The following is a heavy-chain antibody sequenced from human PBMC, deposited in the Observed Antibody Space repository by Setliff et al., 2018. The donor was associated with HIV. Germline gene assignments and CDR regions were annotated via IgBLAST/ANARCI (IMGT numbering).Heavy chain of an antibody. CDR1: GGSISSGTYY. CDR2: IYTSGST. V-gene: IGHV4-61*02. CDR3: ARGYSGYVGFTSMDV. Sequence: SETLSLTCTVSGGSISSGTYYWSWIRQPAGQGLEWIGRIYTSGSTNYNPSLKTRVTLSVDKYKNQFSLRLSSVTAADTAVYYCARGYSGYVGFTSMDVWGQGTTVTVSS. J-gene: IGHJ6*02. D-gene: IGHD1-26*01.